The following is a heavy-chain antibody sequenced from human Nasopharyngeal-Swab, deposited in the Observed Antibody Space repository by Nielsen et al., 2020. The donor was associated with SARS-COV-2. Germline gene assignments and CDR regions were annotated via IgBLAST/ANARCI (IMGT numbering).Heavy chain of an antibody. CDR1: GFTFSSYA. V-gene: IGHV3-23*01. J-gene: IGHJ6*03. CDR3: AKDIFGYYYDSSGYYPPMDV. Sequence: GESLKISCAASGFTFSSYAMSWVRQAPGKGLEWVLAISASGGRTYYAASVKGRFTISRDNSKNTLYLQMNSLRAEDTAVYYCAKDIFGYYYDSSGYYPPMDVWGKGTTVTVSS. D-gene: IGHD3-22*01. CDR2: ISASGGRT.